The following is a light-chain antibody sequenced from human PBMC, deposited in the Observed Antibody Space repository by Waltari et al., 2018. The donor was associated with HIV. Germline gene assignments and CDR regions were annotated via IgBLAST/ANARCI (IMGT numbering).Light chain of an antibody. CDR3: KQDHRTPFT. V-gene: IGKV2-28*01. CDR2: LGS. J-gene: IGKJ3*01. CDR1: QILLHQHGKKY. Sequence: DVVVTHSLLALLFSPGEPTSLSCRSSQILLHQHGKKYLDWYQQKPGQSPQLLIHLGSNRASGVPDRFSGSGSGTDFTLTISRVEAEDVGIYYCKQDHRTPFTFGRGTKVEIK.